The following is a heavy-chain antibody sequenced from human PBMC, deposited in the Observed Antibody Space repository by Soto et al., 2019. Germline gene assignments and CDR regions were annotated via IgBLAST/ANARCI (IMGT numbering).Heavy chain of an antibody. D-gene: IGHD3-9*01. CDR3: ARHHSTGYYISYYYYGMDV. J-gene: IGHJ6*02. Sequence: YSVKVSCKASGGTFSSYAISWVRQAPGQGLEWMGGIIPIFGTANYAQKFQGRVTITADESTSTAYMELSSLRSEDTAVYYCARHHSTGYYISYYYYGMDVWGQGTTVTVSS. V-gene: IGHV1-69*13. CDR1: GGTFSSYA. CDR2: IIPIFGTA.